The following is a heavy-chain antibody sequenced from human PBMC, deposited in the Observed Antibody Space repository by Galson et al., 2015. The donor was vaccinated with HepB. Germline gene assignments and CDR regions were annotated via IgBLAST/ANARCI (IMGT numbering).Heavy chain of an antibody. CDR2: ISWNSGSI. D-gene: IGHD6-19*01. J-gene: IGHJ2*01. CDR1: GFTFDDYA. CDR3: AEDGAWQWLADWYFDL. Sequence: SLRLSCAASGFTFDDYAMHWVRQAPGKGLEWVSGISWNSGSIGYADSVKGRFTISRDNAKNSLYLQMNSLRAEDTALYYCAEDGAWQWLADWYFDLWGRGTMVTVSS. V-gene: IGHV3-9*01.